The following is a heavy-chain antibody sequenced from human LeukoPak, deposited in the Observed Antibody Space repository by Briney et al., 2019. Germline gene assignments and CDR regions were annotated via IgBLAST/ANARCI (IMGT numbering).Heavy chain of an antibody. D-gene: IGHD4/OR15-4a*01. CDR1: GFTFSSYS. Sequence: GGSLRPSCAASGFTFSSYSMNWVRQAPGKGLEWVAFIGSRTGNIYYADSVKGRFSTSRDNAKDSVYLQMNSLRADDTAVYYCARETEPLDYGDSTNLDYWGQGTLVTVSS. V-gene: IGHV3-21*01. CDR2: IGSRTGNI. CDR3: ARETEPLDYGDSTNLDY. J-gene: IGHJ4*02.